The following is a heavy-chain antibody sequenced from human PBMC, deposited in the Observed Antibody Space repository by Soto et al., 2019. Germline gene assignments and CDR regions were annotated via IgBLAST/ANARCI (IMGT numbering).Heavy chain of an antibody. CDR2: ISGFNDDT. CDR1: GYTFTSYG. V-gene: IGHV1-18*01. CDR3: ARSGSYYPARNWFGP. J-gene: IGHJ5*02. Sequence: QVQLVQSGAEMKNPGASVKVSCKASGYTFTSYGISWVRQAPGQGLEWMGWISGFNDDTNHAQKLQGRVTMTKDTSTSTAYVELRSLKFDDTAVYYCARSGSYYPARNWFGPWGQGTLVTVSS. D-gene: IGHD3-10*01.